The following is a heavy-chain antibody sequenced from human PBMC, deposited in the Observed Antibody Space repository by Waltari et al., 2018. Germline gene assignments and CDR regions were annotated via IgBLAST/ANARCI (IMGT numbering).Heavy chain of an antibody. CDR3: ARYTSSGWTFDY. J-gene: IGHJ4*02. CDR2: IKEDGSEK. V-gene: IGHV3-7*01. Sequence: EVQLVESGGGLVQPGGSLRLSCVAPGFTFSTYWMSWVRQAPGKGLEWVANIKEDGSEKYYVDSVKGRFTISRDNAKNSLHLQMNSVRAEDTAVYYCARYTSSGWTFDYWGQGTLVTVSS. D-gene: IGHD6-19*01. CDR1: GFTFSTYW.